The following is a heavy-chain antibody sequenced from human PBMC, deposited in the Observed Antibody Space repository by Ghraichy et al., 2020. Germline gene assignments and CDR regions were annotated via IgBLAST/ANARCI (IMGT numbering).Heavy chain of an antibody. J-gene: IGHJ3*01. Sequence: SQTRSLTCAVSGGSFNAYYWSWIRQPAGKGLEWIGRIYASGITNYNPSLKSRVTMSVDTTKNQFSLRLSSVTAADTAVYYCARDPRQLVHDDFDVWGQGTMVTVSS. D-gene: IGHD1-1*01. CDR2: IYASGIT. V-gene: IGHV4-4*07. CDR1: GGSFNAYY. CDR3: ARDPRQLVHDDFDV.